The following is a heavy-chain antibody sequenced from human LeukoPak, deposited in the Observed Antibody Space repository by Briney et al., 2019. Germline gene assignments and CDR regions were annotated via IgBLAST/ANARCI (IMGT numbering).Heavy chain of an antibody. Sequence: SETLSLTCAVSGYSISSGYYWGWIRQPAGKGLEWIGSIYHSGSTYYNPSLKSRVTISVDTSKNQFSLKLSSVTAADTAVYYCALTPRGEIDYWGQGTLVTVSS. J-gene: IGHJ4*02. CDR3: ALTPRGEIDY. CDR2: IYHSGST. D-gene: IGHD3-10*01. CDR1: GYSISSGYY. V-gene: IGHV4-38-2*01.